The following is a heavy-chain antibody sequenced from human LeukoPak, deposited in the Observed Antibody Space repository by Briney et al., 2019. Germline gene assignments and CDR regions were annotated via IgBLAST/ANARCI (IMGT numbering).Heavy chain of an antibody. CDR1: GFTVSSNY. D-gene: IGHD3-10*01. CDR2: IYSGGFT. CDR3: ARGGYYYGPMDV. J-gene: IGHJ6*02. V-gene: IGHV3-53*01. Sequence: GGSLRLSCAASGFTVSSNYMSWVRQAPGKGLEWVSVIYSGGFTYYADSVKGRFTISRDNSKNTLHLQMNSLRAEDTAVYYCARGGYYYGPMDVWGQGTTVTVSS.